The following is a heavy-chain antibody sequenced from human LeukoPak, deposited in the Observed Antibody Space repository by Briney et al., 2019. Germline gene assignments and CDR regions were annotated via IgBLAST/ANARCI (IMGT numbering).Heavy chain of an antibody. V-gene: IGHV3-23*01. D-gene: IGHD3-16*02. J-gene: IGHJ5*02. CDR3: AKSYDYIWGSYRFNWFDR. CDR1: GFTFSSYA. Sequence: GGSLRLSCAASGFTFSSYAMSWVRQAPGKGLEWVSAISGSGGSTYYADSVKGRFTISRDNSKNTLYLQMNSLRAEDTAVYYCAKSYDYIWGSYRFNWFDRWGQGALVTVSS. CDR2: ISGSGGST.